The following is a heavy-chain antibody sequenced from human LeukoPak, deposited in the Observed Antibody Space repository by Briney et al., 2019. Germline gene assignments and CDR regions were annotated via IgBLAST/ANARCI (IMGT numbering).Heavy chain of an antibody. CDR2: IYYNGNT. V-gene: IGHV4-39*01. CDR3: ARHSIAVAGLDY. D-gene: IGHD6-19*01. J-gene: IGHJ4*02. CDR1: GGSISNYSYY. Sequence: ASETLSLTCTVSGGSISNYSYYWGWIRQPPGKGLEWIGSIYYNGNTYYKLSLKSRVTISVGTSKHQFSLKLSSVTAADTAVYYCARHSIAVAGLDYWGQGTLVTVSS.